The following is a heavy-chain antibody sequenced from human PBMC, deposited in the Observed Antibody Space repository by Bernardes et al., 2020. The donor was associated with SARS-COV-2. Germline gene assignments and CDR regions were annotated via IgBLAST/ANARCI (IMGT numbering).Heavy chain of an antibody. Sequence: SEPLSLTCAVYGGSFSGYYWSWIRQPPGKGLEWIGEINHRGSTNYNPSLKSRVTISVDTSKNQFSLKLSSVTAADTAVYYCARGRGFGHGPVGFWGRGTLVTVSS. CDR2: INHRGST. J-gene: IGHJ2*01. V-gene: IGHV4-34*01. CDR3: ARGRGFGHGPVGF. D-gene: IGHD2-15*01. CDR1: GGSFSGYY.